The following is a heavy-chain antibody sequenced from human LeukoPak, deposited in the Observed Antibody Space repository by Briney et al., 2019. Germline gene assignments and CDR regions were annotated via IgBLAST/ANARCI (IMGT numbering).Heavy chain of an antibody. CDR2: MNPNSGNT. Sequence: ASVKVSCKASGYTFTGYYMHWVRQATGQGLEWMGWMNPNSGNTGYAQKFQGRVTITRNTSISTAYMELSSLRSEDTAVYYCARWRGSSYFDYWGQGTLVTVSS. CDR1: GYTFTGYY. V-gene: IGHV1-8*03. CDR3: ARWRGSSYFDY. D-gene: IGHD1-26*01. J-gene: IGHJ4*02.